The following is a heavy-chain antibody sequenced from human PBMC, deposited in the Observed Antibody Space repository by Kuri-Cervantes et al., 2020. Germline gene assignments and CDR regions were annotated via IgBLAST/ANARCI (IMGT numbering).Heavy chain of an antibody. CDR2: ISSSGSTI. CDR3: ARERPYYYYGMDV. J-gene: IGHJ6*02. CDR1: GFTFSDYY. V-gene: IGHV3-11*01. Sequence: GESLKISCAASGFTFSDYYMSWIRQAPGKGLEWVSYISSSGSTIYYADSVKGRFTISRDNAKNSLYLQMNSLRAEDTAVYYCARERPYYYYGMDVWGQGTTVTVSS.